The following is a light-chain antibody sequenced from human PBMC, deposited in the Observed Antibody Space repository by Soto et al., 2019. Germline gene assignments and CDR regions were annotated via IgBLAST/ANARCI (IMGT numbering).Light chain of an antibody. J-gene: IGKJ2*01. Sequence: EMVLTQSPGTLSLSPGERATLSCRASQTISSSYLAWYQQRPGQAPRLLISRESGRPAGIPDRFSASGSETDFTLTISTLEPDHFAVYYCHQYGSSPYTFGQGTKLEI. CDR2: RES. CDR3: HQYGSSPYT. CDR1: QTISSSY. V-gene: IGKV3-20*01.